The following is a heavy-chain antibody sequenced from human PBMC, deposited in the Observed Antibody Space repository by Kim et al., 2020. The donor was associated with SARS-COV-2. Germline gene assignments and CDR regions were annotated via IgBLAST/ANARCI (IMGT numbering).Heavy chain of an antibody. CDR2: IKSKTDGGTT. D-gene: IGHD3-22*01. CDR3: TTDGVNCEYYYDSSGYYCPDN. J-gene: IGHJ4*02. Sequence: GGSLRLSCAASGFTFSNAWMSWVRQAPGKGLEWVGRIKSKTDGGTTDYAAPVKGRFTISRDDSKNTLYLQMNSLKTEDTAVYYCTTDGVNCEYYYDSSGYYCPDNWGQGTLVTVSS. V-gene: IGHV3-15*01. CDR1: GFTFSNAW.